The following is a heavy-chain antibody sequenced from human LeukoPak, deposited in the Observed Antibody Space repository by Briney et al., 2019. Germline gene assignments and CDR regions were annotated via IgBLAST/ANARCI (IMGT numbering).Heavy chain of an antibody. V-gene: IGHV1-69*05. Sequence: VASVKVSCKASGGTFSSYAISWVRQAPGQALEWMGGIIPTFGTANYAQKFQGRVTITTDESTSTAYMELSSLRSEDTAVYYCARELENWFDPWGQGTLVTVSS. CDR2: IIPTFGTA. CDR1: GGTFSSYA. J-gene: IGHJ5*02. CDR3: ARELENWFDP. D-gene: IGHD6-6*01.